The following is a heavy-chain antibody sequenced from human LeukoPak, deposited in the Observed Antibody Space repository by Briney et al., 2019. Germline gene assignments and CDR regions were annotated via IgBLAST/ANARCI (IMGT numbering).Heavy chain of an antibody. J-gene: IGHJ4*02. CDR3: ARGGCSSTSCYVSGSWRDY. D-gene: IGHD2-2*01. CDR1: GFTFSSYA. V-gene: IGHV3-64*01. CDR2: ISSNGGST. Sequence: GGSLRLSCEASGFTFSSYAMHWVRQAPGKGLEYVSAISSNGGSTYYANSVKGRFTISRDNSKNTLYLHMGSLRAEDMAVYYCARGGCSSTSCYVSGSWRDYWGQGTLVTVSS.